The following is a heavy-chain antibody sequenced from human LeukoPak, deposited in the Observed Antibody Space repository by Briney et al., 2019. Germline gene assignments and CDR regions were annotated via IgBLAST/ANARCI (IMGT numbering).Heavy chain of an antibody. V-gene: IGHV4-59*01. CDR2: ILYSGTTT. CDR1: GGSLSPYY. J-gene: IGHJ4*02. D-gene: IGHD1-1*01. CDR3: ARVGDWNDLVY. Sequence: SETLSLTCTVSGGSLSPYYWSWIRQTPGKGLEWIGYILYSGTTTNDNPSLKSRVTISVDTSKKQFSLKLSSVTAADTAVYYCARVGDWNDLVYWGQGTLVTVSS.